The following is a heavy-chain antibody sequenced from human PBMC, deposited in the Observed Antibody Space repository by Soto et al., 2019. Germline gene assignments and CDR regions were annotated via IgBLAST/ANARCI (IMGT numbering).Heavy chain of an antibody. CDR3: AKVTSRESGYSYGKSDY. V-gene: IGHV3-23*01. J-gene: IGHJ4*02. CDR2: ISGSGGTT. CDR1: GFTFSSSA. Sequence: GGSLRLSCAASGFTFSSSAMSWVRQAPGKGLEWVSAISGSGGTTFYADSVKGRFTISRDNSKNTLYLQMSSLRAEDTAVYFCAKVTSRESGYSYGKSDYWGQGTLVTVSS. D-gene: IGHD5-18*01.